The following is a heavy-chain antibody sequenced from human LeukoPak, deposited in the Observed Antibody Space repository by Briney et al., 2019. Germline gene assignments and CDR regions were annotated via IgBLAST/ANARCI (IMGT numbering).Heavy chain of an antibody. D-gene: IGHD5-24*01. CDR2: IYYSGST. J-gene: IGHJ3*02. Sequence: PSETLSLTCTVSGGSISSYYWSWIRQPPGKGLEWIGYIYYSGSTNYNPSLKSRVTISVDTSKNQFSLKLSSVTAADTAVYYCARDRGDGYNSFAFDIWGQGTMVTVSS. V-gene: IGHV4-59*01. CDR1: GGSISSYY. CDR3: ARDRGDGYNSFAFDI.